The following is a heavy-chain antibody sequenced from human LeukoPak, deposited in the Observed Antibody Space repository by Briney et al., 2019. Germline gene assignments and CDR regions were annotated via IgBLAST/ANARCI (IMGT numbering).Heavy chain of an antibody. D-gene: IGHD3-9*01. V-gene: IGHV3-33*01. CDR2: TWYDGNNK. J-gene: IGHJ4*02. CDR1: GFTFSSYG. Sequence: PGGSLRLSCAASGFTFSSYGMHWVRQAPGKGLEWVAVTWYDGNNKDYADSVKGRFTISRDNSKNTLYLQMNSLRADDTAVYHCARDGPRGYDILTGFDYWGQGTLVTVSS. CDR3: ARDGPRGYDILTGFDY.